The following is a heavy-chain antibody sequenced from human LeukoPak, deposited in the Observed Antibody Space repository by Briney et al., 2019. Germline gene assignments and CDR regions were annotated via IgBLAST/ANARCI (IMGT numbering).Heavy chain of an antibody. D-gene: IGHD6-6*01. CDR3: ARAGQLDRNWFDP. CDR2: IYHSGSI. J-gene: IGHJ5*02. V-gene: IGHV4-30-2*01. CDR1: GGSISSGGYY. Sequence: SETLSLTCTVSGGSISSGGYYWSWIRQPPGKGLEWIGYIYHSGSIYYNPSLKSRVTISVDRSKNQFSLKLSSVTAADTAVYYCARAGQLDRNWFDPWGQGTLVTVSS.